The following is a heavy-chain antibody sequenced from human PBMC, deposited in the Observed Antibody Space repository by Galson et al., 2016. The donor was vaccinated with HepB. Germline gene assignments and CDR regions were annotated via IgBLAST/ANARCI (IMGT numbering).Heavy chain of an antibody. V-gene: IGHV3-7*03. Sequence: SLRLSCAASGFTFSTYWMSWVRQAPGKGLEWVANIKQDGSEKYYVDSVKGRFTISRDNAKNSLYLQMNSLRADDTAVYYCAQYYYDSSGYVEYFQNWGQGSRVSVSS. J-gene: IGHJ1*01. D-gene: IGHD3-22*01. CDR2: IKQDGSEK. CDR3: AQYYYDSSGYVEYFQN. CDR1: GFTFSTYW.